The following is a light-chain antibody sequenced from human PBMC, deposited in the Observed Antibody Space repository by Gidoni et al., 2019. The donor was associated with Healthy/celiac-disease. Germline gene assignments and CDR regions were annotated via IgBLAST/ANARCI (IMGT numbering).Light chain of an antibody. CDR1: QSISSY. CDR3: QQSYSTPIT. J-gene: IGKJ5*01. V-gene: IGKV1-39*01. Sequence: PSTLSASVGDRVTITCRASQSISSYLNWYQQKPGKAPKLLIYAASSLQSGVPSRFSGSGSGTDFTLTISSLQPEDFATYYCQQSYSTPITFGQGTRLEIK. CDR2: AAS.